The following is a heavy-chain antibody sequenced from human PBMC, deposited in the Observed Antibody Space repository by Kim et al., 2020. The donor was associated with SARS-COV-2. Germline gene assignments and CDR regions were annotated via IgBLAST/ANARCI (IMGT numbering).Heavy chain of an antibody. V-gene: IGHV4-39*07. Sequence: NPSLKSRVTISVDTSKNQFSLKLSSVTAADTAVYYCARESSSWYFRYFDYWGQGTLVTVSS. CDR3: ARESSSWYFRYFDY. D-gene: IGHD6-13*01. J-gene: IGHJ4*02.